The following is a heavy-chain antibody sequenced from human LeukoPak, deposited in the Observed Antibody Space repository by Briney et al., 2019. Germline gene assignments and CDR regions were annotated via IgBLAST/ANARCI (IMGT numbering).Heavy chain of an antibody. CDR3: ARDRVTMVRGVIIRAQPYNWFDP. V-gene: IGHV1-2*02. CDR2: INPNSGGT. CDR1: GYTFTGYY. D-gene: IGHD3-10*01. Sequence: GASVKVSYKASGYTFTGYYMHWVRQAPGQGLEWMGWINPNSGGTNYAQKFQGRVTMTRDTSISTAYMELSRLRSDDTAVYYCARDRVTMVRGVIIRAQPYNWFDPWGQGTLVTVSS. J-gene: IGHJ5*02.